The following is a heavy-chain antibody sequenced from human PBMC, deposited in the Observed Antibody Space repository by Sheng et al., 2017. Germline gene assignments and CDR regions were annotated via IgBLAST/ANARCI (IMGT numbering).Heavy chain of an antibody. J-gene: IGHJ6*02. CDR2: IIPIFGTA. D-gene: IGHD2-15*01. Sequence: QVQLVQSGAEVKKPGSSVKVSCKASGGTFSSYAISWVRQAPGQGLEWMVGIIPIFGTANYAQKFQGRVTITADESTSTAYMELSSLRSEDTAVYYCARISKRLGYCSGGSCYGVYYYYGMDVWGQGTTVTVSS. V-gene: IGHV1-69*13. CDR3: ARISKRLGYCSGGSCYGVYYYYGMDV. CDR1: GGTFSSYA.